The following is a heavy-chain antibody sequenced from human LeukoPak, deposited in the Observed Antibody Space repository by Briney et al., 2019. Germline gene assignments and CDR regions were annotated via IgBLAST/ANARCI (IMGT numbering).Heavy chain of an antibody. CDR3: ARYLGNAYNAMDV. D-gene: IGHD3-9*01. V-gene: IGHV5-51*01. CDR1: GYSFSNYW. J-gene: IGHJ6*02. CDR2: IFPVDSDT. Sequence: GESLKISCQGSGYSFSNYWIGWVRQMPGKGLEWMGSIFPVDSDTRYSPSFQGQVTLSADKSISTAYLQWSSLKASDTAMFYCARYLGNAYNAMDVWGQGTTVTVSS.